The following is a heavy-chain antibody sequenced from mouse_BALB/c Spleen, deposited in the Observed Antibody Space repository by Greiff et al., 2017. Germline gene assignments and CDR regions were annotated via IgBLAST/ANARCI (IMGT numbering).Heavy chain of an antibody. CDR3: ARAETSWFAY. V-gene: IGHV1-69*02. CDR1: GYTFTSYW. CDR2: IDPSDSYT. Sequence: QVQLQQSGAELVKPGASVKLSCKASGYTFTSYWMHWVKQRPGQGLEWIGEIDPSDSYTNYNQKFKGKATLTVDKSSSTAYMQLSSLTSEDSAVYYCARAETSWFAYWGQGTLVTVSA. J-gene: IGHJ3*01.